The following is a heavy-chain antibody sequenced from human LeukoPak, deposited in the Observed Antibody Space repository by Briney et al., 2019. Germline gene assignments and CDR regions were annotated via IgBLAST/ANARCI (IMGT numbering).Heavy chain of an antibody. CDR2: ITDSGDST. CDR3: AKDTSARRGSLNG. V-gene: IGHV3-23*01. D-gene: IGHD3-16*02. CDR1: GFTFSSYA. J-gene: IGHJ4*02. Sequence: QPGGSLRLSCTASGFTFSSYAMSWVRQAPGKGLEWVSAITDSGDSTSYADSVRGRFTISRDNSKNTLYLHMNSLRAEDTAVYYCAKDTSARRGSLNGWGQGTLVTVSS.